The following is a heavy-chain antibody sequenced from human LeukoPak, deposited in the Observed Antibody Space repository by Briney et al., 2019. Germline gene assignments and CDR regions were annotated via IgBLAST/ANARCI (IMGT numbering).Heavy chain of an antibody. V-gene: IGHV4-34*01. CDR3: ARHVGHYDFWSGYYSYYMDV. CDR1: GGSFSGYY. J-gene: IGHJ6*03. CDR2: IYYSGST. D-gene: IGHD3-3*01. Sequence: PSETLSLTCAVYGGSFSGYYWSWIRQPPGKGLEWIGSIYYSGSTYYNPSLKSRVTISVDTSKNQFSLKLSSVTAADTAVYYCARHVGHYDFWSGYYSYYMDVWGKGTTVTVSS.